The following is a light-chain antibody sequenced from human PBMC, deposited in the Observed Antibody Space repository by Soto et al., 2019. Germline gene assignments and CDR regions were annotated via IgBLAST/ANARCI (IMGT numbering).Light chain of an antibody. CDR3: QQYGSSPRT. CDR2: GAS. CDR1: QSVTNNY. Sequence: IVLTQAPGTLSLSPGERATLSCRASQSVTNNYLAWYQQKPGQTPRLLIYGASSRATGIPDRFSGSGSGIDFTLTISRLEPEDFAVYYCQQYGSSPRTFGQGTKLEIK. V-gene: IGKV3-20*01. J-gene: IGKJ2*01.